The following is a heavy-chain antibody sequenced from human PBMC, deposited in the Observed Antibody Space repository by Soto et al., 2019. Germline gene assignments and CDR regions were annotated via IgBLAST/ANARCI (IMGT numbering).Heavy chain of an antibody. Sequence: QVQLVQSGTEVKKPGASVNVSCKAFGYTFTSYGFSWVRQVPGQGLEWLGRISAFNGDTQYAQTMKGRLTVTTDTSTTTVHMELRSLTPADTAVYYCAPEAGWQRMVPYDWGQGTLVTVS. CDR2: ISAFNGDT. V-gene: IGHV1-18*04. CDR3: APEAGWQRMVPYD. D-gene: IGHD6-25*01. J-gene: IGHJ4*02. CDR1: GYTFTSYG.